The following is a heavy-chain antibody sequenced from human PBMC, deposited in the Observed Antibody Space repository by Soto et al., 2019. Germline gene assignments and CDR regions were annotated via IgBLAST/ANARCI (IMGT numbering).Heavy chain of an antibody. CDR1: GGTISSSSYY. D-gene: IGHD2-8*02. J-gene: IGHJ6*02. Sequence: PSETQSVTCTVAGGTISSSSYYWGWIRQPPGKGLEWIGSIYYSGSTNYNPSLKSRVTISVDTSKNQFSLKLSSVTAADTAVYYCASAEGRTGDYYYGMDVWGQGTTVTVSS. V-gene: IGHV4-39*07. CDR2: IYYSGST. CDR3: ASAEGRTGDYYYGMDV.